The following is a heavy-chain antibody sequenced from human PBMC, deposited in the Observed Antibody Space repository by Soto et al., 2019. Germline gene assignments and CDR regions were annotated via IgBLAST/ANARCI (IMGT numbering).Heavy chain of an antibody. D-gene: IGHD1-26*01. V-gene: IGHV3-23*01. CDR1: GFNFSSDV. CDR2: IFGSGITT. CDR3: AKSQSGSFFAAFDL. Sequence: VGSLRLSCAASGFNFSSDVMNWVRQTPGKGLEWVASIFGSGITTYYADSVKGRFTISRDNSKNTLHLQLNSLRAEDTALYYCAKSQSGSFFAAFDLWGQGSLVTVSS. J-gene: IGHJ3*01.